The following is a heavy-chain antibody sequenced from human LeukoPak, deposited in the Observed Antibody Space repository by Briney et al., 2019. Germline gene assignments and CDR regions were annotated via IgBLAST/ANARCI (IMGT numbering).Heavy chain of an antibody. V-gene: IGHV4-61*02. CDR3: ARKRELDFDY. D-gene: IGHD1-26*01. CDR2: ISSSGST. CDR1: GDSISSGDYY. J-gene: IGHJ4*02. Sequence: SQTLSLICTVSGDSISSGDYYWSWIRQPAGKGLEWIGRISSSGSTNYNPSLKSRVTISVDTSKNQFSLKLSSVTAADTAVYYCARKRELDFDYWGQGTLVTVSS.